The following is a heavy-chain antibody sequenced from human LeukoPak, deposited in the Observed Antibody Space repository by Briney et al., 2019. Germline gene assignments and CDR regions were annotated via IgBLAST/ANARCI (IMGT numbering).Heavy chain of an antibody. CDR3: ANGGSSSWYFFDY. D-gene: IGHD6-13*01. CDR2: ISGSGGST. J-gene: IGHJ4*02. CDR1: GFTFSSYG. Sequence: PGGSLRLSCAASGFTFSSYGMSWVRQAPGKGLEWVSAISGSGGSTYYADSVKGRFTISRDNSKNTLYLQMNSLRAEDTAVYYCANGGSSSWYFFDYWGQGTLVTVSS. V-gene: IGHV3-23*01.